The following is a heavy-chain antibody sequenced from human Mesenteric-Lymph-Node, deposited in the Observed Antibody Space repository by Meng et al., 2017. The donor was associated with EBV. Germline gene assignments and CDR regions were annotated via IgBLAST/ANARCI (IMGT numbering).Heavy chain of an antibody. D-gene: IGHD4-17*01. Sequence: LQLQAAGSGLWKPSPTLSLPCAVSGGSISNDGYSWSWIRQPPGKGLEWIGYIYHSGSTYSNPSLKSRVTISVDRSKNQFSLKLNSVTAADTAVYYCARASVYGDYDNWFDPWGQGTLVTVSS. CDR2: IYHSGST. J-gene: IGHJ5*02. CDR3: ARASVYGDYDNWFDP. V-gene: IGHV4-30-2*01. CDR1: GGSISNDGYS.